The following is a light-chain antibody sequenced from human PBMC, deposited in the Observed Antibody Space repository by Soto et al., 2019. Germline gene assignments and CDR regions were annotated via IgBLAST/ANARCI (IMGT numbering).Light chain of an antibody. Sequence: EIVMTQSPATLSESPGERATLSCRASQSVSSNLAWYQQKPGQAPRLIIYGASTRATGIPARFSGSGSGTEFTLTISSLQSEDFAVYYCQQYNNWPPWTCGQGTKVDIK. J-gene: IGKJ1*01. CDR3: QQYNNWPPWT. CDR1: QSVSSN. CDR2: GAS. V-gene: IGKV3-15*01.